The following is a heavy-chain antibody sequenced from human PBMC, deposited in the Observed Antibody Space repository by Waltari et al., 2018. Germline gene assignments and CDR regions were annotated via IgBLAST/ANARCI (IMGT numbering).Heavy chain of an antibody. D-gene: IGHD4-17*01. J-gene: IGHJ3*02. CDR3: ARDIAVTNDAFDI. V-gene: IGHV4-59*11. Sequence: QVQLQESGPGLVKPSETLSLTCTVSGGSLSSHYWSWLRQPPGKGLEWIGYIYYSGSTNYNPSLKSRVTISVDTSKNQFSLKLSSVTAADTAVYYCARDIAVTNDAFDIWGQGTMVTVSS. CDR1: GGSLSSHY. CDR2: IYYSGST.